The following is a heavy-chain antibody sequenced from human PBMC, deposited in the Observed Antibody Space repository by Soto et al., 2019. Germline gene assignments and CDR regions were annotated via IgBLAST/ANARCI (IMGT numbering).Heavy chain of an antibody. V-gene: IGHV3-33*01. CDR3: ARTQTGYSGYDLPDY. CDR1: GFTFSSYG. J-gene: IGHJ4*02. Sequence: QVQLVESGGGVVQPGRSLRLSCAASGFTFSSYGMHWVRQAPGKGLEWVAVIWYDGSNKYYADSVKGRFTISRDNSKNTLYLQMNSLRAEDTAVYYCARTQTGYSGYDLPDYWGQGSMDTVSS. CDR2: IWYDGSNK. D-gene: IGHD5-12*01.